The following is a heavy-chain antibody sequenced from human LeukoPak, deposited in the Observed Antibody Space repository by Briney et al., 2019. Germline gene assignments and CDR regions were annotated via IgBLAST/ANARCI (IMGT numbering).Heavy chain of an antibody. CDR2: IRPDSSAK. Sequence: GGSLRLSCLASGFTFSGQYMSWVRQAPGKGLEWVANIRPDSSAKMYVDSVKGRFSISRDNAQNALFLQMDSLRVEDSAVYFCARAEHYNNRKGTFGVYFDFWGRGTLVTVSS. V-gene: IGHV3-7*05. CDR3: ARAEHYNNRKGTFGVYFDF. J-gene: IGHJ2*01. CDR1: GFTFSGQY. D-gene: IGHD3-22*01.